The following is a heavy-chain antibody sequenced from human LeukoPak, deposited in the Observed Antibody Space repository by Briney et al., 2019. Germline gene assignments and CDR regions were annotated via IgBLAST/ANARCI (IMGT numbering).Heavy chain of an antibody. CDR3: ARGAYTNNWYNLIFPDDY. D-gene: IGHD1-1*01. CDR1: GYTFTYYG. J-gene: IGHJ4*02. Sequence: ASVKVSCKASGYTFTYYGLNWVRQAPGQGLEWMGWISPYNGNTKYAPMLQGRVTMTTDTSTSTAYMELRSLRSDDTAVYYCARGAYTNNWYNLIFPDDYWGQGTLVTVSS. V-gene: IGHV1-18*01. CDR2: ISPYNGNT.